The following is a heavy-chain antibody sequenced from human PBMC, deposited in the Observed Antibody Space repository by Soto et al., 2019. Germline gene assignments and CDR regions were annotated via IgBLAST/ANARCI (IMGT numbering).Heavy chain of an antibody. CDR2: AHHSGRT. CDR1: GDSMSSSNW. Sequence: QVQLLESGPGLLKPSGTLSLTCTVSGDSMSSSNWWNWVRQPPGKGLEWIGEAHHSGRTNYNPSPKSRVPISVDRSQNHSSLQLTSVTAADTAVYSCARSAATALDYWGQGTLVTVSS. CDR3: ARSAATALDY. J-gene: IGHJ4*02. V-gene: IGHV4-4*02. D-gene: IGHD6-13*01.